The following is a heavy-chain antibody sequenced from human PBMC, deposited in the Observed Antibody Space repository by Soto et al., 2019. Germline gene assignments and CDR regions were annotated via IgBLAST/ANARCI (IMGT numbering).Heavy chain of an antibody. Sequence: EVQLVESGGDLVQPGGSLRLTCTASGFTFSRYWMHWARQAPGKGLVWVSDINNDGSITRYADSVKGRFTISRDNARNTVYLQLNSLRVEDTALSYCVSRLIGGRTYWGQGHLVPVSS. D-gene: IGHD3-16*01. CDR3: VSRLIGGRTY. CDR1: GFTFSRYW. J-gene: IGHJ4*02. V-gene: IGHV3-74*01. CDR2: INNDGSIT.